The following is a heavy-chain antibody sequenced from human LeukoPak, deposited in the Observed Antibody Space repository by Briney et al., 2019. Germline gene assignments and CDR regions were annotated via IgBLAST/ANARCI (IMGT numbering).Heavy chain of an antibody. J-gene: IGHJ4*02. CDR1: GFAFSTYS. CDR2: ITSTSGYI. Sequence: GGSPRLSCAASGFAFSTYSMNWVRQAPGKGLEWVSSITSTSGYIYYAESVKGRFSISRDNAKNSLYLQMNSLRAEDTAVYYCARVGGGRHYFDYWGQGTLATVSS. CDR3: ARVGGGRHYFDY. V-gene: IGHV3-21*01. D-gene: IGHD3-10*01.